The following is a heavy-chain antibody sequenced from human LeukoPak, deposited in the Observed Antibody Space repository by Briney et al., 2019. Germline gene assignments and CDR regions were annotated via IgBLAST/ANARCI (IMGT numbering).Heavy chain of an antibody. CDR2: IFGGDST. V-gene: IGHV3-66*01. J-gene: IGHJ1*01. CDR1: ELTVSNNY. D-gene: IGHD3-22*01. Sequence: PGGSLRLSCAASELTVSNNYMSGVRQAPGKGLEWVSVIFGGDSTYYADSVKDRFTISRDTSKDMLYLQMDNLRAEDTAVYFCVRDSERYDSSGYYGYFQHWGQGTLVIVSS. CDR3: VRDSERYDSSGYYGYFQH.